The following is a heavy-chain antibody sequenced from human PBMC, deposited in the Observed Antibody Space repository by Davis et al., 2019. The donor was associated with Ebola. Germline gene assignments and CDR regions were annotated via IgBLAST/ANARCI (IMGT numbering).Heavy chain of an antibody. CDR2: IYSVGST. CDR3: AGDDGDSVEDGWFDP. D-gene: IGHD4-17*01. Sequence: GESLKISCVVSGFTVGSKYMNWVCQAPGKGLEWVSVIYSVGSTYYADSVKGRFTISRDNSKNTVYLQMDSLRVEDTALYYCAGDDGDSVEDGWFDPWGQRTLVTVSS. J-gene: IGHJ5*02. V-gene: IGHV3-66*02. CDR1: GFTVGSKY.